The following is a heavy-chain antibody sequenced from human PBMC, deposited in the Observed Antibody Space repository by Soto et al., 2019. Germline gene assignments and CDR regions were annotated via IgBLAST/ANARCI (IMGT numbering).Heavy chain of an antibody. J-gene: IGHJ4*02. V-gene: IGHV3-33*01. CDR3: ARDQGY. CDR2: IWYDGSNE. CDR1: GFTFSSYG. Sequence: QVPLVESGGGVDQPGRSLRLSCAASGFTFSSYGMHWVRQAPGKGLEWVAVIWYDGSNEYYADSVKGRFTISRDNSKNTLYLQMNSLRVEDTAVYYCARDQGYWGQGTLVTVSS.